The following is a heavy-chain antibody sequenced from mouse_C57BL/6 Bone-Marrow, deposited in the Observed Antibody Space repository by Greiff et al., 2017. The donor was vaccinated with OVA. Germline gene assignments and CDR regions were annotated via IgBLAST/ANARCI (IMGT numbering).Heavy chain of an antibody. CDR2: INYDGSST. V-gene: IGHV5-16*01. J-gene: IGHJ2*01. CDR3: ARERPLSMRLLQGYYNDY. D-gene: IGHD1-1*01. Sequence: EVQLVESAGGLVQPGSSMKLSCSAPGFTFSAYYMAWVRQVPDMGLEWVANINYDGSSTYYLVSLKSRFIISRDTAKKNLYLKRSSLKSEDTAPYYCARERPLSMRLLQGYYNDYWGQGTTRTVSS. CDR1: GFTFSAYY.